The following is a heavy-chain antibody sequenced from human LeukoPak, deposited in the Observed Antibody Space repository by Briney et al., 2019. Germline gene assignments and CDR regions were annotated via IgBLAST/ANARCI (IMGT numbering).Heavy chain of an antibody. CDR3: ARARGPFDY. CDR2: IYYSGST. Sequence: SETLSLTCAVYGGSFSGYYWSWIRQPPGKGLEWIGYIYYSGSTNYNPSLKSRVTISVDTSKNQFSPKLSSVTAADTAVYYCARARGPFDYWGQGTLVTVSS. V-gene: IGHV4-59*01. D-gene: IGHD5-12*01. J-gene: IGHJ4*02. CDR1: GGSFSGYY.